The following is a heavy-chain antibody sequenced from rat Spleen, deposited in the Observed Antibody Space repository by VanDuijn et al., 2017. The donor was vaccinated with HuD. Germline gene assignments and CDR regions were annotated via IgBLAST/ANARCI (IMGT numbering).Heavy chain of an antibody. J-gene: IGHJ2*01. CDR3: TRVYRDSYAHRYYFDY. CDR2: ITNTGGST. V-gene: IGHV5-31*01. D-gene: IGHD1-12*01. Sequence: EVQLVESGGGLVQPGRSLKLSCVASGFTFNNYWMTWIRKAPGKGLEWVASITNTGGSTYYPDSVKGRFTISRDNAKSTLYLQMNSLRAEDTATYYCTRVYRDSYAHRYYFDYWGQGVMVTVSS. CDR1: GFTFNNYW.